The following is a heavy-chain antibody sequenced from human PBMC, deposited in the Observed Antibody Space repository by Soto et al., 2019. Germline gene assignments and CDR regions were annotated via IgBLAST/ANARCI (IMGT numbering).Heavy chain of an antibody. J-gene: IGHJ4*02. V-gene: IGHV3-30-3*01. D-gene: IGHD3-22*01. CDR1: GFTFSSYA. CDR3: ARATYYYDSSGSPTDY. Sequence: GGSLRLSCAASGFTFSSYAMHWVRQAPGKGLEWVAVISYDGSNKYYADSVKGRFTISRDNSKNTLHLQMNSLRAEDTAVYYCARATYYYDSSGSPTDYWGQGTLVTVSS. CDR2: ISYDGSNK.